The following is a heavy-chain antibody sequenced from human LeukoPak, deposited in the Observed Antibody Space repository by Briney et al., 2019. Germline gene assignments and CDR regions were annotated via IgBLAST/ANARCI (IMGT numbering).Heavy chain of an antibody. V-gene: IGHV1-46*01. D-gene: IGHD3-16*01. CDR2: IDPSGGST. CDR3: ASDQGAGGLRFDS. CDR1: GYTFITYY. J-gene: IGHJ4*02. Sequence: ASVKVSCKASGYTFITYYIHWVRQVPGQGLEWMGIIDPSGGSTTYAQRFQGRVTLTRDTSTSTVYMDLSSLRSEDTAVYYCASDQGAGGLRFDSWGQGTLVFVSS.